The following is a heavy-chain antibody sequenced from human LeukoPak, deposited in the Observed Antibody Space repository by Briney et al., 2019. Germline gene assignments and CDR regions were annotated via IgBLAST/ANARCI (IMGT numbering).Heavy chain of an antibody. CDR2: ISSSSSYI. D-gene: IGHD5-12*01. Sequence: GGSLRLSCAASGFTFSSYSMNWVRQAPGKGLEWVSSISSSSSYIYYADSVKGRFTISRDNAKNSLYLQMNNLRAEDTAVYYCARDRGYDFDWFDPWGQGTLVTVSS. J-gene: IGHJ5*02. CDR3: ARDRGYDFDWFDP. V-gene: IGHV3-21*01. CDR1: GFTFSSYS.